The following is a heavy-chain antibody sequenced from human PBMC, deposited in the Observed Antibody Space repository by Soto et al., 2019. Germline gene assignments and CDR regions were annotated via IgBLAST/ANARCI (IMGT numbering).Heavy chain of an antibody. CDR2: IFYSGAF. D-gene: IGHD3-3*01. J-gene: IGHJ4*02. Sequence: PGGSLRLSCAASGFTFSSYSMNWVRQAPGMGLEWIGYIFYSGAFYYTPSLRGRVMILADTSKNHFTLRLSSVTAADTAVYYCARAPETPSIFGVALPYFFDSWGQGTQVTVSS. CDR3: ARAPETPSIFGVALPYFFDS. V-gene: IGHV4-59*06. CDR1: GFTFSSYS.